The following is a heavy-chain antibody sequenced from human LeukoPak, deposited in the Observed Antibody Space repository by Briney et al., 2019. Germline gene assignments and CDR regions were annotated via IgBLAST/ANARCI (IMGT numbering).Heavy chain of an antibody. J-gene: IGHJ4*02. D-gene: IGHD6-6*01. CDR1: GFIFSNAW. Sequence: GGSLRLSCAASGFIFSNAWMSWLRQVPGKGLEWIGRVKSKTDGGTIDYTAPAKGRFTISRDDSISTLYLQLSSLTTEDTAVYYCTTGATSNRNYWGQGTLVTVSS. CDR2: VKSKTDGGTI. CDR3: TTGATSNRNY. V-gene: IGHV3-15*01.